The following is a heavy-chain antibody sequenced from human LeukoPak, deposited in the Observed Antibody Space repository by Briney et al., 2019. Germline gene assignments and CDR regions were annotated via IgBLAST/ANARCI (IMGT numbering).Heavy chain of an antibody. CDR3: ARGGYGSFYFDY. CDR1: GFTFTSYE. V-gene: IGHV3-48*03. J-gene: IGHJ4*02. CDR2: ISSSGSTI. D-gene: IGHD3-10*01. Sequence: GGSLRLSCAASGFTFTSYEMNWVRQAPGKGLEWVSYISSSGSTIYYADSVKGRFTISRDNAKNSLYLQMNSLRAEETAVYYCARGGYGSFYFDYWGQGTLVTVSS.